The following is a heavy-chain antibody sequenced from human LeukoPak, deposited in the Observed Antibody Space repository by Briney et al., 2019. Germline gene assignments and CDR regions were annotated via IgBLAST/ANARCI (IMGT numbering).Heavy chain of an antibody. CDR3: ARRGGGVAGTFDY. Sequence: KTGGSLRLSCAASGFTFSNYGMNWVRQAPGKGLEWVSFISSSSSYINYGDSVKGRFTISRDNAKNSLYLQMNSLRAEDTAVYYCARRGGGVAGTFDYWGQGTLVTVSS. V-gene: IGHV3-21*01. CDR2: ISSSSSYI. D-gene: IGHD6-19*01. CDR1: GFTFSNYG. J-gene: IGHJ4*02.